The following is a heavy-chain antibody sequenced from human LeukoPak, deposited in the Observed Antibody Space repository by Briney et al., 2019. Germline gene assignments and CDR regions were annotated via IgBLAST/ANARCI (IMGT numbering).Heavy chain of an antibody. CDR1: GGSISSYY. J-gene: IGHJ3*02. CDR2: IYYSGTT. Sequence: SETLSLTGTVSGGSISSYYWSWIRQPPGKGLEWIGYIYYSGTTSYNPSLKSRVTISVDTSKNQFSLRLSSVTAADTAVYYCARPRGTEAYAFDIWGQGTMATVSS. CDR3: ARPRGTEAYAFDI. V-gene: IGHV4-59*01.